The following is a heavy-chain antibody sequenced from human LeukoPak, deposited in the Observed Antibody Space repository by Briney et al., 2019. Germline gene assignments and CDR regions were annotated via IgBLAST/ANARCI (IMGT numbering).Heavy chain of an antibody. V-gene: IGHV4-34*01. Sequence: KPSETLSLTCAVYGGSFSGYYWSWIRQPPGKGLEWIGEINHSGSTNYNPSLKSQVTISVDTSKNQFSLKLSSVTAADTAVYFCARGPYSYDSSGAFDIWGQGTMVTVSS. CDR2: INHSGST. D-gene: IGHD3-22*01. CDR1: GGSFSGYY. CDR3: ARGPYSYDSSGAFDI. J-gene: IGHJ3*02.